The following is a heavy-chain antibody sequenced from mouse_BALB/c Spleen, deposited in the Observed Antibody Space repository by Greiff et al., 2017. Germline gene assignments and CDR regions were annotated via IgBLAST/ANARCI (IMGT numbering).Heavy chain of an antibody. CDR1: GYSITSGYY. CDR3: ARRGTGYYFDY. V-gene: IGHV3-6*02. J-gene: IGHJ2*01. Sequence: DVQLQESGPGLVKPSQSLSLTCSVTGYSITSGYYWNWIRQFPGNKLEWMGYISYDGSNNYNPSLKNRISITRDTSKNQFFLKLNSVTTEDTATYYCARRGTGYYFDYWGQGTTLTVSS. CDR2: ISYDGSN. D-gene: IGHD4-1*01.